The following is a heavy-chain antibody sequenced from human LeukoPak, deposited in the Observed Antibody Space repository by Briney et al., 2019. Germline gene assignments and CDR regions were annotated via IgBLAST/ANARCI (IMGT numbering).Heavy chain of an antibody. CDR2: IYYSGST. CDR3: ARYTVTTYYFDY. Sequence: SETLSLTCTVSGGSISSYYWSWIRQPPGKGLEWIGYIYYSGSTNYNPSLKSRVTISVDTSKNQFSLKLSFVTAADTAVYYCARYTVTTYYFDYWGQGALVTVSS. J-gene: IGHJ4*02. D-gene: IGHD4-11*01. CDR1: GGSISSYY. V-gene: IGHV4-59*01.